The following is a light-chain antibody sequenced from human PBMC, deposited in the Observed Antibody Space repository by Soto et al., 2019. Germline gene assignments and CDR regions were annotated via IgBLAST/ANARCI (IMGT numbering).Light chain of an antibody. J-gene: IGKJ5*01. CDR3: MQSTQVAPT. CDR2: EVS. V-gene: IGKV2D-29*02. Sequence: VMTHPPKSLSVTPLHPASIYCKSSQSLLHITGETFLFWYLQKPGQSPQLLIYEVSTRVSGVPDRFSGSGSGTDFTLEISRVEIDDVGIYYCMQSTQVAPTFGQGTRLEIK. CDR1: QSLLHITGETF.